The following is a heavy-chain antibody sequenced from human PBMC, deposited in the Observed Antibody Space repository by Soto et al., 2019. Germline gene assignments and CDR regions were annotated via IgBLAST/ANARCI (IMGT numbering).Heavy chain of an antibody. J-gene: IGHJ5*02. CDR1: GGTFSSYA. CDR3: ARREPYCGGDCEPPWFDP. V-gene: IGHV1-69*13. D-gene: IGHD2-21*02. CDR2: IIPILGTA. Sequence: VKFSFKAAGGTFSSYAIRWVRQAPGQVLDCMGGIIPILGTANYAQKFQGRVTITADEYTCTAYMELSSLRSEDTAVYYCARREPYCGGDCEPPWFDPWGEGRLVTVSS.